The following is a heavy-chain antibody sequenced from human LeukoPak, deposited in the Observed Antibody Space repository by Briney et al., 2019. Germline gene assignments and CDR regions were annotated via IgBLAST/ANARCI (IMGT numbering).Heavy chain of an antibody. V-gene: IGHV3-7*01. D-gene: IGHD6-19*01. CDR2: IKQDGTEK. Sequence: GGSLRLSCAASGFTFSSCWMNWVRQAPGKGLEWVANIKQDGTEKYFVDSVKGRFTISRDNAKNSLYLQMNSLRAEDTAVYYCARGHSSGWRISTRPLHHWGQGTLVTVSS. J-gene: IGHJ4*02. CDR1: GFTFSSCW. CDR3: ARGHSSGWRISTRPLHH.